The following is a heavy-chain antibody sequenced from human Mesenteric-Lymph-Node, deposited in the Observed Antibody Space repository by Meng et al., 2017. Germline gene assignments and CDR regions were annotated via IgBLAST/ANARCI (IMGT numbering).Heavy chain of an antibody. Sequence: GESLKISCAASGFTFSSYAMHWVRQAPGKGLEWVAVISYDGSNKYYADSVKGRFTISRDNSKNTLYLQMNSLRAEDTAVYYCARGGWDAVAGGIDYWGQGTLVTVSS. V-gene: IGHV3-30*04. J-gene: IGHJ4*02. D-gene: IGHD6-19*01. CDR2: ISYDGSNK. CDR1: GFTFSSYA. CDR3: ARGGWDAVAGGIDY.